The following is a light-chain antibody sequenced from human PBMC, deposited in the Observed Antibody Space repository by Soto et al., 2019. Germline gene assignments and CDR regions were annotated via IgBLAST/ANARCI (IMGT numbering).Light chain of an antibody. V-gene: IGLV2-14*01. Sequence: QSVLTQPASVSGSPGQSITISCTGTSSDVGGYNYVSWYQQHPGKAPKLMIYDVSNRPSGVSNRFSGSKSGNTASLTISGLQADDEADYYCTSYTSSSTLVFGTGTNVTVL. CDR3: TSYTSSSTLV. CDR2: DVS. J-gene: IGLJ1*01. CDR1: SSDVGGYNY.